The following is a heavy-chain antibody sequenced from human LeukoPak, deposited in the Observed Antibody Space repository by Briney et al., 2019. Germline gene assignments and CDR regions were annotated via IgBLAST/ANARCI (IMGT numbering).Heavy chain of an antibody. CDR3: AREGFNFWSGSNYGMDV. CDR1: GFTFSNYG. CDR2: IWYDGSNK. J-gene: IGHJ6*02. D-gene: IGHD3-3*01. V-gene: IGHV3-33*01. Sequence: PGGSLRLSCAASGFTFSNYGMHWVRQAPGKGLEWVAVIWYDGSNKYYADSVKGRFTISRDNAKNSLYLQMNSLRAEDTAVYYCAREGFNFWSGSNYGMDVWGQGTTVTVSS.